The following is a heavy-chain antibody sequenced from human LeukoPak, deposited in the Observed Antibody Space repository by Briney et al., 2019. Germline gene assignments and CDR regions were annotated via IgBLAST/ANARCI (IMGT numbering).Heavy chain of an antibody. V-gene: IGHV4-34*01. D-gene: IGHD6-6*01. Sequence: PSETLSLTCAVYGGSFSGYYWSWIRQPPGKGLEWIGEINHSGSTSYNPSLKSRVTISVDTSKNQFSLKLSSVTAADTAVYYCARVPRIAARPPYYYYTDVWGKGTTVTVSS. J-gene: IGHJ6*03. CDR3: ARVPRIAARPPYYYYTDV. CDR2: INHSGST. CDR1: GGSFSGYY.